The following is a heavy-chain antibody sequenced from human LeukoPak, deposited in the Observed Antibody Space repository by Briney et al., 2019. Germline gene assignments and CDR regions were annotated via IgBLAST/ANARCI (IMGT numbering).Heavy chain of an antibody. J-gene: IGHJ5*02. V-gene: IGHV1-2*02. D-gene: IGHD3-22*01. CDR2: INPNSGGT. CDR1: GYTFTGYY. Sequence: ASVKVSCKASGYTFTGYYMHWVRQAPGQGVEWMGWINPNSGGTNYAQKFQGRVTMTRDTSISTAYMELSRLRSDDTAVYYCARFYYDSSGYLPGGWFDPWGQGTLVTVSS. CDR3: ARFYYDSSGYLPGGWFDP.